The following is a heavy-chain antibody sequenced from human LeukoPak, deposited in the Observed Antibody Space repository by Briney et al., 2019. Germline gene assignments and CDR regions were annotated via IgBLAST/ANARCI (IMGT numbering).Heavy chain of an antibody. CDR3: ARDLGYSIDC. Sequence: PSETLSLTCTVSGGSISSGDYYWSWIRQPPGKGLERIGYIYYSGSTYYNLSLKSRVTISVDTSKNQFSLKLSSVTAADTAVYYCARDLGYSIDCWGQGTLVTVSS. CDR2: IYYSGST. CDR1: GGSISSGDYY. D-gene: IGHD3-22*01. V-gene: IGHV4-30-4*08. J-gene: IGHJ4*02.